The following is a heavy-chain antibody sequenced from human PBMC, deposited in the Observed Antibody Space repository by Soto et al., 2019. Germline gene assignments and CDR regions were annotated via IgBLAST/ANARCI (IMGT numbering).Heavy chain of an antibody. Sequence: SGPTLVKPTQTLTLTCTFSGFSLSTSGMCVSWIRQPPGKALEWLARIDWGDEKYYSTFLKTRLTISKETSKNQVVLTMTNMDPVDTATYYCARMDGSGYFAFDIWGQGTMVTVSS. CDR3: ARMDGSGYFAFDI. D-gene: IGHD3-3*01. CDR1: GFSLSTSGMC. V-gene: IGHV2-70*11. J-gene: IGHJ3*02. CDR2: IDWGDEK.